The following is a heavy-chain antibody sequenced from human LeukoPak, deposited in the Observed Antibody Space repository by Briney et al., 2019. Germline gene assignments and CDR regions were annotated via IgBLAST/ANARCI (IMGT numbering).Heavy chain of an antibody. Sequence: GGSLRLSCTASGFIFSGSWMAWIRQAPGKGLEWVAIIKKDGSEEYYVDSIKGRFTISRDNAKNSLLLQMNSLRAEDTAIYYCTTDTWYSAGHWGQGTLVTVSS. D-gene: IGHD2-15*01. CDR3: TTDTWYSAGH. CDR2: IKKDGSEE. V-gene: IGHV3-7*03. CDR1: GFIFSGSW. J-gene: IGHJ4*02.